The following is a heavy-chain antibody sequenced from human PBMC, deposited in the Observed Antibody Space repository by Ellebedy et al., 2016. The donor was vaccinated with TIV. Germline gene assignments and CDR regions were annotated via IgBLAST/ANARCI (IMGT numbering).Heavy chain of an antibody. Sequence: ASVKVSXXASGGTFSSYAISWVRQAPGQGLEWMGGIIPIFGTANYAQKFQGRVTITADKSTSTAYMELSSLRSEDTAVYHCAYGRSTVTLSYYYYGMDVWGQGTTVTVSS. J-gene: IGHJ6*02. V-gene: IGHV1-69*06. D-gene: IGHD4-17*01. CDR2: IIPIFGTA. CDR1: GGTFSSYA. CDR3: AYGRSTVTLSYYYYGMDV.